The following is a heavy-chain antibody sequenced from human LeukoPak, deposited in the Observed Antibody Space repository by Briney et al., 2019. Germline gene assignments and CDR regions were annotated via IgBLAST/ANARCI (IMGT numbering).Heavy chain of an antibody. V-gene: IGHV1-18*01. CDR2: ISAYNGNT. J-gene: IGHJ5*02. D-gene: IGHD3-10*01. CDR1: GGTFSSYA. CDR3: ARLVRITMVRGVMRWFDP. Sequence: GGSLRLSCAASGGTFSSYAISWVRQAPGQGLEWMGWISAYNGNTNYAQKLQGRVTMTTDTSTSTAYMELRSLRSDDTAVYYCARLVRITMVRGVMRWFDPWGQGTLVTVSS.